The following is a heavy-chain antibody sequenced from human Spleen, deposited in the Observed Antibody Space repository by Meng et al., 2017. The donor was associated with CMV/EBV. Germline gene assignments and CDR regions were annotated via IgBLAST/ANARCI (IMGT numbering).Heavy chain of an antibody. J-gene: IGHJ4*02. CDR3: VRDFNGDGSGYFDY. CDR1: GYTFTYYY. CDR2: IDRTGDSR. D-gene: IGHD3-22*01. Sequence: ASGYTFTYYYMHWVRQAPGQGLEWMGIIDRTGDSRTYAQKFQGRITMTRDTSTSTVSMELSSLRSDDTAIYYCVRDFNGDGSGYFDYWGQGTLVTVSS. V-gene: IGHV1-46*01.